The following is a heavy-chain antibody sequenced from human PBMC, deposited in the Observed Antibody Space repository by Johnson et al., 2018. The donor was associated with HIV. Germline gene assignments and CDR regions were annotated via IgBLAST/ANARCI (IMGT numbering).Heavy chain of an antibody. CDR3: AKSGPRAFDI. Sequence: QVQLVESGGGVVQPGRSLRLSCAASGFTFSSYGMHWVRQAPGKGLEWVSVISYDGSNKNYADSVKGRFTMSRDNAKKSLYLQMNSLRAEDTAVYYCAKSGPRAFDIWGQGTMVTVSS. D-gene: IGHD2-8*02. CDR1: GFTFSSYG. J-gene: IGHJ3*02. V-gene: IGHV3-30*18. CDR2: ISYDGSNK.